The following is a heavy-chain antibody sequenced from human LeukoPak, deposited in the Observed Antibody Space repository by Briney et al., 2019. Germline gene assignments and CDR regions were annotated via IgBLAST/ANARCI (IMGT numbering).Heavy chain of an antibody. J-gene: IGHJ4*02. Sequence: PETLSLTCSVAGGSFSSFPWNWIRQPAGEGLEWMGRISSTGRTIYNPSLKSRVTMSLDTFKNQVSLRLSSVTAADTAVYFCARSTVGNTYFDSWGQGALVTVSS. CDR3: ARSTVGNTYFDS. V-gene: IGHV4-4*07. CDR1: GGSFSSFP. CDR2: ISSTGRT. D-gene: IGHD1-26*01.